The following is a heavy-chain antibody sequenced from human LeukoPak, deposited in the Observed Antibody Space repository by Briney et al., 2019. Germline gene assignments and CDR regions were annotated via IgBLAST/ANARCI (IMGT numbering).Heavy chain of an antibody. D-gene: IGHD6-13*01. CDR3: ARAGQQLVFSHFDY. J-gene: IGHJ4*02. V-gene: IGHV3-33*01. Sequence: PGGSLRLSCAASGFTFSSYGMHWVRQAPGKGLEWVAVIWYDGSNKYYADSVKGRFTISRDNSKNTLYLQMNSLRAEDTAVYYCARAGQQLVFSHFDYWGQGTLVTVSS. CDR1: GFTFSSYG. CDR2: IWYDGSNK.